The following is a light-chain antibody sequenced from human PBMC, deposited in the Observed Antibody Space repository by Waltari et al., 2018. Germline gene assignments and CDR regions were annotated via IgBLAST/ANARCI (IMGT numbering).Light chain of an antibody. CDR1: RDIDNY. CDR3: QEYSSFPPGFS. CDR2: DAS. Sequence: DVQMTQSPSSLSASVGDRVTITCRASRDIDNYLNWYQQKPGEAPKLLIYDASNLQTGVTSRFSGSGSGTEFIFTLSSLQPEDLATYYCQEYSSFPPGFSFGPGT. J-gene: IGKJ3*01. V-gene: IGKV1-33*01.